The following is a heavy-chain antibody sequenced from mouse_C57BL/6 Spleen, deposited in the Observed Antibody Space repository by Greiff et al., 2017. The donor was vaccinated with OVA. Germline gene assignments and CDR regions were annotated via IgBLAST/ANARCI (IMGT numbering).Heavy chain of an antibody. V-gene: IGHV1-69*01. Sequence: QVQLQQPGAELVMPGASVKLSCKASGYTFTSYWMHWVKQRPGPGLEWIGEIDPSDSYTNYNQKFKGKSTLTVDKSSSTAYMQLSSLTAEDSAVYYCARGGYDYDGRPAWFAYWGQGTLVTVSA. CDR1: GYTFTSYW. D-gene: IGHD2-4*01. J-gene: IGHJ3*01. CDR2: IDPSDSYT. CDR3: ARGGYDYDGRPAWFAY.